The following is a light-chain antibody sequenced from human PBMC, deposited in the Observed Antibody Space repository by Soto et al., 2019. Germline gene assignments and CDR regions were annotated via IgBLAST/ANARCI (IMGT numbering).Light chain of an antibody. J-gene: IGLJ1*01. CDR3: SSYTSTSTLYV. CDR2: EVS. CDR1: NSDIGTYNY. V-gene: IGLV2-14*01. Sequence: QSALTQPASVSGSPGQSITISCTASNSDIGTYNYVSWYQQLPGKAPKLVISEVSNRPSGISGRFSGSKSGNAASLTISGLQAADEATYYCSSYTSTSTLYVFGHGTKVTVL.